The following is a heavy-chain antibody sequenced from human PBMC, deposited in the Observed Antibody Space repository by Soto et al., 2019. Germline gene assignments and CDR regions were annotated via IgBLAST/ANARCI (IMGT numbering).Heavy chain of an antibody. CDR3: ARTYCSGSYYILAFAY. J-gene: IGHJ4*02. CDR1: GYTFTSYA. V-gene: IGHV1-3*01. CDR2: INAGNGNT. D-gene: IGHD3-10*01. Sequence: ASVKVSCKASGYTFTSYAMHWVRQAPGQRLEWMGWINAGNGNTKYSQKFQGRVTITRDTSASTAYMELSSLRSEDTAVYYCARTYCSGSYYILAFAYWSQGTLVTVSA.